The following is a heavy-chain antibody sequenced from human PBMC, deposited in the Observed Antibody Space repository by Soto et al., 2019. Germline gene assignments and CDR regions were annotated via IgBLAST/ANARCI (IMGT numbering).Heavy chain of an antibody. J-gene: IGHJ5*02. Sequence: QVQLQESGPGLAKPSETLSLTCTVSGDSIHTDIYYWGWIRQAPGRGLEWLGSIFYTGNTFYNPSLNSRVTLSVDTSENQFSLKLRFLTAADTAVYYCARHSHADHGDPNWFDPGGQGTLVTVSS. V-gene: IGHV4-39*01. CDR1: GDSIHTDIYY. CDR3: ARHSHADHGDPNWFDP. CDR2: IFYTGNT. D-gene: IGHD4-17*01.